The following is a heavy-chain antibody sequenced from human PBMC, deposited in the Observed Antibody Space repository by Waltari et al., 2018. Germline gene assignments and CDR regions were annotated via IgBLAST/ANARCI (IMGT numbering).Heavy chain of an antibody. D-gene: IGHD5-12*01. CDR1: GGSISSHY. CDR3: ARNRDGYNPGAFDI. V-gene: IGHV4-59*11. J-gene: IGHJ3*02. CDR2: IYYSGST. Sequence: QVQLQESGPGLVKPSETLSLTCTVSGGSISSHYWSWIRQPPGKGLEWIGYIYYSGSTNYNPSLKSRVTISVDTSKNQFSLKLSSVTAADTAVYYCARNRDGYNPGAFDIWGQGTMVTVSS.